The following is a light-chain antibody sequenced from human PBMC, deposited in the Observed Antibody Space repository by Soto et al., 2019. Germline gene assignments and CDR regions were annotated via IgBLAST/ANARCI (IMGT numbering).Light chain of an antibody. CDR2: DAS. Sequence: EIVLTQSPATLSLSPGERATLSCRASQNVSSYLAWYQHKPGQAPRLLIYDASNRATGIPARFSGSGSGTKFTLTFSSLEPEAFAVYYCQQRSNWPFTFGLGTKVDIK. CDR1: QNVSSY. V-gene: IGKV3-11*01. CDR3: QQRSNWPFT. J-gene: IGKJ3*01.